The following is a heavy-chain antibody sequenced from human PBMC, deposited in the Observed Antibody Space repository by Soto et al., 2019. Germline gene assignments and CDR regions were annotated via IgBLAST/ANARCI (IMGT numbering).Heavy chain of an antibody. Sequence: SETLSLTCTVSGGSISSGDYYWSWIRQPPGKGLEWIGYISNSGTAYYNPSLKSRVTISVDTSKNQFSLKLSSVTVADAAVYSCARGAWSGVRGLLLSGGVDVWGQGTTVTVSS. CDR3: ARGAWSGVRGLLLSGGVDV. CDR2: ISNSGTA. D-gene: IGHD3-3*01. CDR1: GGSISSGDYY. V-gene: IGHV4-30-4*01. J-gene: IGHJ6*02.